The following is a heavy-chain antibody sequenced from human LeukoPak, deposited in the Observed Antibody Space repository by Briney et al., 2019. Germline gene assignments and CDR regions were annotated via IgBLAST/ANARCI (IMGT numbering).Heavy chain of an antibody. Sequence: PSETLSLTCTVSGGSISSYYWSWIRQPPGKGLEWIGYIYYSGSTNYNPSLKSRVTISVDTSKNQFSLKLSSVTAVDTAVYYCARDHRSITKHSSSWYSWWFDPWGQGTLVTVSS. CDR1: GGSISSYY. V-gene: IGHV4-59*01. J-gene: IGHJ5*02. CDR2: IYYSGST. CDR3: ARDHRSITKHSSSWYSWWFDP. D-gene: IGHD6-13*01.